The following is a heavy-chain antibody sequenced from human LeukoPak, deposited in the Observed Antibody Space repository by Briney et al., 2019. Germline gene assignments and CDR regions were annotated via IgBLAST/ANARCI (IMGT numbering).Heavy chain of an antibody. CDR1: GGSISSCTYS. CDR2: FSCSGST. V-gene: IGHV4-39*07. Sequence: SETLSLTCSVSGGSISSCTYSWGWIRQPPGKGLEWIGSFSCSGSTYYNPSLKSRVTISVDTSKSQFSLYMDSVTAADTAMYYCARQRSGVVTASGFNWFDPWGQGTLVTVSS. D-gene: IGHD3-3*01. J-gene: IGHJ5*02. CDR3: ARQRSGVVTASGFNWFDP.